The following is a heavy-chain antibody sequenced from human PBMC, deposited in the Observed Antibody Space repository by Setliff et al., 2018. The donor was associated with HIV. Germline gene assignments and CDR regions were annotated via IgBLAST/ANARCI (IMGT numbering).Heavy chain of an antibody. V-gene: IGHV1-3*01. CDR2: INVGKGDT. D-gene: IGHD3-10*01. CDR1: GYTFNNYD. J-gene: IGHJ4*01. CDR3: VRGALLAAFDFDY. Sequence: ASVKVSCKASGYTFNNYDIYWVRQAPGHSLEWVGWINVGKGDTKYSQELQDRVTITRDTSANTAYMELSSLRSDDTAVYFCVRGALLAAFDFDYWGQGTLVTVSS.